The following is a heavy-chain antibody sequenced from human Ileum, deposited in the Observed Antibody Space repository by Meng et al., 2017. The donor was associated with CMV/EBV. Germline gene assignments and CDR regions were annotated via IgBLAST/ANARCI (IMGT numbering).Heavy chain of an antibody. V-gene: IGHV4-4*07. J-gene: IGHJ4*02. D-gene: IGHD3-3*01. CDR1: GGSMSGYY. Sequence: VHLPESGPGLVKTSETLSLTCSVSGGSMSGYYWGWIRQPAGKGLEWIGRIYVSVSTDYNPSLKSRATMSVDTSKKQFSLRLTSVTAADTAVYFCAREVDVDGAVPQKGGYYYDYWGQGILVTVSS. CDR2: IYVSVST. CDR3: AREVDVDGAVPQKGGYYYDY.